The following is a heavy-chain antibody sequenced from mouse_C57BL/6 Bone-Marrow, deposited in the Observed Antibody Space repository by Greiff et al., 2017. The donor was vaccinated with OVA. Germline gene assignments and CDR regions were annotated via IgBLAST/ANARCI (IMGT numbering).Heavy chain of an antibody. V-gene: IGHV1-81*01. J-gene: IGHJ1*03. CDR3: ARDGYYWYFDV. Sequence: VQGVESGAELARPGASVKLSCKASGYTFTSYGISWVKQRTGQGLEWIGEIYPRSGNTYYNEKFKGKATLTADKSSSTAYMELRSLTSEDSAVYFCARDGYYWYFDVWGTGTTVTVSS. CDR2: IYPRSGNT. CDR1: GYTFTSYG. D-gene: IGHD2-3*01.